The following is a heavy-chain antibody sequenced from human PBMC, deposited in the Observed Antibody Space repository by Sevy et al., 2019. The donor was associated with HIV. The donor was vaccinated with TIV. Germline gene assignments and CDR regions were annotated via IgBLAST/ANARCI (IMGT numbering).Heavy chain of an antibody. CDR3: ARDGDSSGDGNWFDP. J-gene: IGHJ5*02. CDR2: ISSSSSYI. Sequence: GGSLRLSCAASGFTFSSYSMNWVRQAPGKGLEWVSSISSSSSYIYYADSVKGRFTISRDNAKNSLYLQMNSLRAEDTAVYYCARDGDSSGDGNWFDPWGQGTLVTVSS. D-gene: IGHD6-19*01. V-gene: IGHV3-21*01. CDR1: GFTFSSYS.